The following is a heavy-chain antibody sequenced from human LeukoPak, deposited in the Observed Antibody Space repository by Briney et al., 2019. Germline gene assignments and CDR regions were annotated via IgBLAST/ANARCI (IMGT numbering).Heavy chain of an antibody. V-gene: IGHV3-66*01. CDR2: IYSGGTT. CDR1: GSTVSSNY. Sequence: PGGSLRLSCAASGSTVSSNYMNWVRQAPGKGLEWVSVIYSGGTTYYADSVKGRFTISRDNSKNTLYLQMNSLRAEDTAVYYCAIRQGYWHFDVWGRGTLVTVSS. J-gene: IGHJ2*01. CDR3: AIRQGYWHFDV.